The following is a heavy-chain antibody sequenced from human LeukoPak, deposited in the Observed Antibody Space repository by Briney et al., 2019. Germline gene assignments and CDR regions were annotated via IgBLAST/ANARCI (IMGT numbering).Heavy chain of an antibody. V-gene: IGHV3-23*01. CDR3: AKSRGTGNIVVVIEFDY. CDR2: ISGSGGST. CDR1: GFTFNSYA. D-gene: IGHD3-22*01. Sequence: GGSLRLSCAASGFTFNSYAMSWVRQAPGKGLEWVSAISGSGGSTYYADSVKGRFTISRDNSKNTLYLQMNSLRAEDTAVYYCAKSRGTGNIVVVIEFDYWGQGTLVTVSS. J-gene: IGHJ4*02.